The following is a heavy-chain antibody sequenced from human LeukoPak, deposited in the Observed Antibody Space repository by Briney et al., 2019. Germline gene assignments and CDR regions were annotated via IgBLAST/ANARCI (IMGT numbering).Heavy chain of an antibody. V-gene: IGHV1-18*01. J-gene: IGHJ4*02. D-gene: IGHD3-22*01. CDR1: GYTFSRHG. CDR3: AKDIHPGLDSGASCCFDY. CDR2: VSGYNGNT. Sequence: ASVKVFCKTSGYTFSRHGITWVRQAPGQGLEWMGWVSGYNGNTNYAQNVQGRVTMTTDTSTNTAYMELRSLRSDDTAVYYCAKDIHPGLDSGASCCFDYWGQGTPVTVSS.